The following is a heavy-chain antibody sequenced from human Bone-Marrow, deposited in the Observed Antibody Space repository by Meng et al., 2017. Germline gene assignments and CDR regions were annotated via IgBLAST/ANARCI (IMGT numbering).Heavy chain of an antibody. J-gene: IGHJ3*02. CDR1: GYTFTGYY. CDR2: MNPNSGNT. CDR3: ARYPTRVVVAAHDAFDI. Sequence: ASVKVSCKASGYTFTGYYMHWVRQAPGQGLEWMGWMNPNSGNTGYAQKFQGRVTMTRNTSISTAYMELSSLRSEDTAVYYCARYPTRVVVAAHDAFDIWGQGTMVTVSS. V-gene: IGHV1-8*02. D-gene: IGHD2-15*01.